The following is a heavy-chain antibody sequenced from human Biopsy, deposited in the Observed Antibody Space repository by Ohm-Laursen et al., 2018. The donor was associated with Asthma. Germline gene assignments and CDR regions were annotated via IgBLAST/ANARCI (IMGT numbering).Heavy chain of an antibody. CDR3: ASQSSGPDFWSGYYYFDY. V-gene: IGHV3-30*03. D-gene: IGHD3-3*01. CDR1: GFSFSEFV. Sequence: SLRLSCSASGFSFSEFVMHWVRQAPGKGLEWVAVISYDGSNKYYADSVKGRFTIPRDNSKNTLYLQMNSLRAEDTAVYYCASQSSGPDFWSGYYYFDYWGQGTLVTVSS. J-gene: IGHJ4*02. CDR2: ISYDGSNK.